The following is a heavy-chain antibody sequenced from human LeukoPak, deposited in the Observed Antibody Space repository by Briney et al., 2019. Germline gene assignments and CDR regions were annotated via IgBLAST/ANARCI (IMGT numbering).Heavy chain of an antibody. D-gene: IGHD6-13*01. Sequence: GASVKVSCKASDYTFTSYGISWVRQAPGQELEWMGWISPYSDNTNYAQNLQGRVTMTTDTSTSTAYMELRSLTSDDTAMYYCARGGPFSIAAARVYYFDYWGQGTLVTVSS. V-gene: IGHV1-18*01. J-gene: IGHJ4*02. CDR2: ISPYSDNT. CDR1: DYTFTSYG. CDR3: ARGGPFSIAAARVYYFDY.